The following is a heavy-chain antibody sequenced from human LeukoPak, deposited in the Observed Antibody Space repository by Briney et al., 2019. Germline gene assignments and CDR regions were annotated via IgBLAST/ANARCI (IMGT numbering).Heavy chain of an antibody. CDR1: GGSISSSTYY. Sequence: SETLSLTCAVSGGSISSSTYYWGWIRQPPGKGLEWIGTVYYSGSTYYNPSLKSRVTISVDTSKNQFSLKLSSVTAADTAVYYCARTPNHHHRYNWFDPWGQGTLVTVSS. D-gene: IGHD1-14*01. V-gene: IGHV4-39*07. CDR3: ARTPNHHHRYNWFDP. J-gene: IGHJ5*02. CDR2: VYYSGST.